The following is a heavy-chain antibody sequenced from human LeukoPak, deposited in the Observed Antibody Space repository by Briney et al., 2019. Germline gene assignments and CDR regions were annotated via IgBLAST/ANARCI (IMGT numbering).Heavy chain of an antibody. CDR1: GFTFSSYW. Sequence: GGSLRLSCAASGFTFSSYWMIWVRQAPGKGLEWVANIKQDGSEKYYVDSVKGRFTISRDNAKNSLYLQMNSLRAEDTAVYYCAREGWLQPFNAFDIWGQGTMVTVSS. D-gene: IGHD5-24*01. V-gene: IGHV3-7*01. CDR3: AREGWLQPFNAFDI. CDR2: IKQDGSEK. J-gene: IGHJ3*02.